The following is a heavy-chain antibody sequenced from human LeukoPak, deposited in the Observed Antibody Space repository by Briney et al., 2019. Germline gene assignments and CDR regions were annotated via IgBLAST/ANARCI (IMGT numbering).Heavy chain of an antibody. V-gene: IGHV3-48*02. CDR3: ARGYYGSGSHFDY. CDR2: ISSSSSSTI. D-gene: IGHD3-10*01. Sequence: GGSLRLSCAASGFTFSSYSMNWVRQAPGKGLEWVSYISSSSSSTIYYADSVKGRFTISRDNAKNSLYLQRNGLRDEDTAVYYCARGYYGSGSHFDYWGQGTLVTVSS. J-gene: IGHJ4*02. CDR1: GFTFSSYS.